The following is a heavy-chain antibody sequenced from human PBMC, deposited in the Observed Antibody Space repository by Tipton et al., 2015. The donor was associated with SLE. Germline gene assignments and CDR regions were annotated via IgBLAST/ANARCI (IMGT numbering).Heavy chain of an antibody. D-gene: IGHD3-16*02. CDR1: GGSISSGSYY. CDR3: ARAGVMITFGGVIVMGGFDY. V-gene: IGHV4-61*02. Sequence: TLSLTCTVSGGSISSGSYYWSWIRQPAGKGLEWIGRIYTSGSTNYNPSLKSRVTISVDTSKNQFSLKLSSVTAADTAVYYCARAGVMITFGGVIVMGGFDYWGQGTLVTVSS. CDR2: IYTSGST. J-gene: IGHJ4*02.